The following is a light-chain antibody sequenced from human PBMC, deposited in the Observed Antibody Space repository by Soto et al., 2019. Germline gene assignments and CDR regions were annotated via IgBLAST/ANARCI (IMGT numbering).Light chain of an antibody. Sequence: EIVMMQSPATLSVSPGERATLSCRASQSVSSNVAWYQQKPGQAPRLLIYGAYTRAAGVPARFSGSGSGTEFTLTITSLQSEDIALYYCQQYNNWPPITFGQGTRLEIK. V-gene: IGKV3-15*01. CDR1: QSVSSN. J-gene: IGKJ5*01. CDR3: QQYNNWPPIT. CDR2: GAY.